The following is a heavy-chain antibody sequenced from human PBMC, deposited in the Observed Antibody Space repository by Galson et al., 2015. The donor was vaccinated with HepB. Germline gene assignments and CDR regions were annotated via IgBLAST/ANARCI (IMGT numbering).Heavy chain of an antibody. Sequence: SLRLSCAASGFTFSNFAMHWVRQAPGKGLEWMAATLHDGRHKYYADSVKGRFTISRDNSKNTLDLQMNSLRAEDTAVYYCAKGGGRDYGDSFDYWGQGTLVAVSS. CDR1: GFTFSNFA. J-gene: IGHJ4*02. V-gene: IGHV3-30*18. CDR3: AKGGGRDYGDSFDY. D-gene: IGHD4-17*01. CDR2: TLHDGRHK.